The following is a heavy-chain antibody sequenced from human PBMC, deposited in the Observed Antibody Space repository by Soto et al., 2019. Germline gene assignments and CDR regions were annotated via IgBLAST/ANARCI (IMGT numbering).Heavy chain of an antibody. V-gene: IGHV4-31*03. CDR2: IYYSGST. CDR1: GGSISSGGYY. Sequence: QVQLQESGPGLVKPSQTLSLTCTVSGGSISSGGYYWSWIRQHPGKGLEWIGYIYYSGSTYYNPSLKSRVTISVDTSKNPFSLKLSSVTAADTAVYYCARGYGDYGYYYYGMDVWGQGTTVTVSS. D-gene: IGHD4-17*01. J-gene: IGHJ6*02. CDR3: ARGYGDYGYYYYGMDV.